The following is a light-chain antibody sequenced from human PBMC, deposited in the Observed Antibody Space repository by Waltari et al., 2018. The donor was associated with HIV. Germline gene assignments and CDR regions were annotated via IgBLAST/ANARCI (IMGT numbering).Light chain of an antibody. V-gene: IGLV2-8*01. CDR1: SSDVGGYNY. CDR2: EVS. Sequence: QSALTQPPSASGSPGQSVTISCTGTSSDVGGYNYVSWYQQHPGKAPKLMIDEVSKGPSGVRDLFSGSKSGNTAALTVSGLQAEDEADYYCSSYAGSNILFGGGTMLTVL. J-gene: IGLJ2*01. CDR3: SSYAGSNIL.